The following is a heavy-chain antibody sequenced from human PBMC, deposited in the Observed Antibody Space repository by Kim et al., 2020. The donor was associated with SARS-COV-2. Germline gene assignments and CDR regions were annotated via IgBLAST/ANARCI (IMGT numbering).Heavy chain of an antibody. J-gene: IGHJ4*02. Sequence: SVNGRFTISRDNAKNSLYLQMNSLRAEDTAVYYCARDLKLRYFDWLFFDYWGQGTLVTVSS. V-gene: IGHV3-11*06. D-gene: IGHD3-9*01. CDR3: ARDLKLRYFDWLFFDY.